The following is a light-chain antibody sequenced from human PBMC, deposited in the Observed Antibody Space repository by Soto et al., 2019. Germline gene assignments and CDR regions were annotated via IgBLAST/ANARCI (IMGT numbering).Light chain of an antibody. V-gene: IGKV3-11*01. Sequence: EILLIHSPGTLSLSPAETSTVSFSASQSVSSYLAWYQQKPGQAPRLLIYDASNRATGIPARFSGSGSGTDFTLTISSLEPEDFAVYYCQQRSNWPPITFGQGTRLEI. J-gene: IGKJ5*01. CDR2: DAS. CDR1: QSVSSY. CDR3: QQRSNWPPIT.